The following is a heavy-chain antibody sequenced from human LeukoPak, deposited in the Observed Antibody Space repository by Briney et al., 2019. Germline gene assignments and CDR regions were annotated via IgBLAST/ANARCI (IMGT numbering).Heavy chain of an antibody. Sequence: KPSETLSLTCAVYGGSFSGYYWSWIRQPPGKGLEWIGSIYHSGSTYYNPSLKSRVTISVDTSKNQFSLKLSSVTAADTAVYYCATTLFFGVGYYFDYWGQGTLVTVSS. CDR2: IYHSGST. CDR3: ATTLFFGVGYYFDY. V-gene: IGHV4-34*01. J-gene: IGHJ4*02. D-gene: IGHD3-3*01. CDR1: GGSFSGYY.